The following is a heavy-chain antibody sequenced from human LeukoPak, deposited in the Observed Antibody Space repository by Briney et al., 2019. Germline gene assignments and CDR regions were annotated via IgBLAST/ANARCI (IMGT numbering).Heavy chain of an antibody. D-gene: IGHD3-22*01. CDR3: AKDPGRYDSSGYYRY. CDR1: GFTFSSYC. CDR2: ISYDGSNK. J-gene: IGHJ4*02. Sequence: GRSLRLSCAASGFTFSSYCMHWVRQAPGKGLEWVAFISYDGSNKYYADSVKGRFTISRDNSKNTLYLQMNSLRAEDTAVYYCAKDPGRYDSSGYYRYWGQGTLVTVSS. V-gene: IGHV3-30*18.